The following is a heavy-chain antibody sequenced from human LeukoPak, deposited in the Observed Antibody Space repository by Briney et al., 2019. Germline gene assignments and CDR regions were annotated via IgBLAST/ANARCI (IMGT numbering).Heavy chain of an antibody. Sequence: SGGSLRLSCAASGFTVSSNYMSWVRQAPGKGLEWVSSFYRGISTYYADSVKGRFTTSRDHSKNTVYLQMDSLRPEDTALYYCARYYDSSGYTQGAFDIWGQGTMVTVS. CDR3: ARYYDSSGYTQGAFDI. CDR1: GFTVSSNY. J-gene: IGHJ3*02. CDR2: FYRGIST. D-gene: IGHD3-22*01. V-gene: IGHV3-66*02.